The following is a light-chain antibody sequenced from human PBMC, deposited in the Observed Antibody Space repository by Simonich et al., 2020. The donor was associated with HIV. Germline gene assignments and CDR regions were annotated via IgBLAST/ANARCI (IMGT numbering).Light chain of an antibody. CDR1: QIISSY. Sequence: DIQMTQSPSSLSASVGDRVTITCRASQIISSYLNWYQQKPGKAPKLLIYAASSSQSGVPSRFSGSGSGTDFTLTISSLQPEDFATYYCQQSYSTPFTFGPGTKVDIK. J-gene: IGKJ3*01. V-gene: IGKV1-39*01. CDR3: QQSYSTPFT. CDR2: AAS.